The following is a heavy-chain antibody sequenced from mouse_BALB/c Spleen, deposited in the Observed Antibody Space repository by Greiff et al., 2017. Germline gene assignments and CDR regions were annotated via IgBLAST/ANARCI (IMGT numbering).Heavy chain of an antibody. J-gene: IGHJ4*01. CDR3: ARHFTATDYYAMDY. CDR1: GFTFSSYG. CDR2: ISSGGSYT. D-gene: IGHD1-2*01. Sequence: EVQVVESGGDLVKPGGSLKLSCAASGFTFSSYGMSWVRQTPDKRLEWVATISSGGSYTYYPDSVKGRSTISRDNAKNTLYLQMSSLKSEDTAMYYCARHFTATDYYAMDYWGQGTSVTVSS. V-gene: IGHV5-6*01.